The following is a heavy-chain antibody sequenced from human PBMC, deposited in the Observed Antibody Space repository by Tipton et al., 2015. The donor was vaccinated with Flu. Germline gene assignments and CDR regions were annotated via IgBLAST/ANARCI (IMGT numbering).Heavy chain of an antibody. J-gene: IGHJ3*02. CDR2: ISSSGSTV. V-gene: IGHV3-11*01. CDR1: GFTFSVYQ. D-gene: IGHD3-22*01. CDR3: ARSWDSSYYYDGSGPDAFDI. Sequence: CAASGFTFSVYQMSWIRQAPGKGLEWVAYISSSGSTVHYADSLQGRFAIPRDNAKNSLFLQMNSLRAEDTAVYYCARSWDSSYYYDGSGPDAFDIWGPGTMVTVYS.